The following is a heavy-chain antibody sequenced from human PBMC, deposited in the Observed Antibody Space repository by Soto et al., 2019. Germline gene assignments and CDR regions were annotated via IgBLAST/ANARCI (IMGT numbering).Heavy chain of an antibody. CDR3: ARASKTYYYDSSGYWVFDY. Sequence: QVQLVQSGAEVKKPGSSVKVSCKASGGTFSSYAISWARQAPGQGLEWMGGIIPIFGTANYAQKFQGRVTITADESTSTAYMELSSLRSEDTAVYYCARASKTYYYDSSGYWVFDYWGQGTLVTVSS. J-gene: IGHJ4*02. CDR1: GGTFSSYA. CDR2: IIPIFGTA. D-gene: IGHD3-22*01. V-gene: IGHV1-69*12.